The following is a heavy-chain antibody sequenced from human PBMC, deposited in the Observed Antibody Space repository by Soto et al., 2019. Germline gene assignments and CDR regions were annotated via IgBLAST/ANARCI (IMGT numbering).Heavy chain of an antibody. J-gene: IGHJ4*02. CDR2: ISYDGSNK. Sequence: GGSLRLSCAASGFTFSSYGMHWVRQAPGKGLEWVAVISYDGSNKYYADSVKGRFTISRDNSKNTLYLQMNSLRAEDTAVYYCAKMGYYFDYWGQGTLVTVSS. CDR3: AKMGYYFDY. V-gene: IGHV3-30*18. CDR1: GFTFSSYG.